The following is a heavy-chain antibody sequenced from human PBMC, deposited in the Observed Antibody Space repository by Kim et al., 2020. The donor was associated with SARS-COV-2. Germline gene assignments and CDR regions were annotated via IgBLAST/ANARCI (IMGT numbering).Heavy chain of an antibody. J-gene: IGHJ4*02. CDR1: GFTFSTYA. CDR3: ARGPTGCLDY. Sequence: GGSLRLSCAASGFTFSTYAMHWARQAPGKGLEWVSVISLDGSKKYYADSVKGRFTISRDDSKNTVYLQMYSLRLEDTAVYYCARGPTGCLDYWGLGTLVTVSS. CDR2: ISLDGSKK. D-gene: IGHD2-8*02. V-gene: IGHV3-30*04.